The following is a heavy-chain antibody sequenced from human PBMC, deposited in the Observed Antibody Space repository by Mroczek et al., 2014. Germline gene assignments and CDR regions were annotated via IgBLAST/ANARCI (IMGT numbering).Heavy chain of an antibody. CDR2: IHYSGST. CDR3: ARGGASSKFFDW. J-gene: IGHJ4*02. CDR1: GGSISSYY. V-gene: IGHV4-59*01. D-gene: IGHD6-6*01. Sequence: KESGPGLVKPSETLSLTCTVSGGSISSYYWSWIRQSPGKGLEWIAWIHYSGSTNYNPSLKSRVTISVDTAKSQFSLRLTSVTTADTAMYYCARGGASSKFFDWWGQGTLVTVSS.